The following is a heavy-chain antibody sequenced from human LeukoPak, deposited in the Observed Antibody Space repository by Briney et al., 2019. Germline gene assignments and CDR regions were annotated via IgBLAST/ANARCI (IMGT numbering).Heavy chain of an antibody. J-gene: IGHJ4*02. V-gene: IGHV3-11*05. Sequence: KPGGSLRLSCEVSGSTFSGHYMSWIRQAPGKRLEWVSYISSGSTYTNYADSVEGRFTISRDNAKNSLYLQMNSLRAEDTAVYYCARGDYGGDYFDYWGQGTLVTVSS. D-gene: IGHD4-23*01. CDR3: ARGDYGGDYFDY. CDR2: ISSGSTYT. CDR1: GSTFSGHY.